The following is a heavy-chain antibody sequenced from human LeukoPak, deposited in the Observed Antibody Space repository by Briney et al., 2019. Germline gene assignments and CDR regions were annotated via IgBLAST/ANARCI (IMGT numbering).Heavy chain of an antibody. CDR2: NNPNSGGT. J-gene: IGHJ3*02. D-gene: IGHD3-22*01. CDR1: GYTFTGYY. CDR3: AREGSYDSSGYNNAPDAFDI. V-gene: IGHV1-2*04. Sequence: ASVKVSCKASGYTFTGYYMHWVRQAPGQGLEWMGWNNPNSGGTNYAQKFQGWVTMTRDTSISTAYMELSRLRSDDTAVYYCAREGSYDSSGYNNAPDAFDIWGQGTMVTVSS.